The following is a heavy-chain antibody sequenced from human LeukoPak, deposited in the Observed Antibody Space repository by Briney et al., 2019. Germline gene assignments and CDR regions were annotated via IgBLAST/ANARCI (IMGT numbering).Heavy chain of an antibody. J-gene: IGHJ5*02. CDR2: IYYSGST. V-gene: IGHV4-39*01. CDR1: CGSISSSSDY. CDR3: AISTQLWTNNWFDP. Sequence: PSETLSLTCTVSCGSISSSSDYWGRIRQPPGKGLEWIGSIYYSGSTYYNPSLKSRVTISIDTSKNQFSLKLSSVTAADTAVYYCAISTQLWTNNWFDPWGQGTLVTVSS. D-gene: IGHD5-18*01.